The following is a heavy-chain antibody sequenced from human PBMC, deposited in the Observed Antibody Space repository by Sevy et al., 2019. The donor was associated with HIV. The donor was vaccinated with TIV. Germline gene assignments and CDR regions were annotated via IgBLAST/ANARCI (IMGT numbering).Heavy chain of an antibody. Sequence: SETLSLTCTVSGGSISSYYWSWIRQPPGKGLEWIGYIYYSESTNYNPSLKSRVTISVDTSKNQFSLKLSSVTAADTAVYYCARDRRRFRDWGQGTLVTVSS. CDR3: ARDRRRFRD. D-gene: IGHD3-10*01. J-gene: IGHJ4*02. V-gene: IGHV4-59*01. CDR2: IYYSEST. CDR1: GGSISSYY.